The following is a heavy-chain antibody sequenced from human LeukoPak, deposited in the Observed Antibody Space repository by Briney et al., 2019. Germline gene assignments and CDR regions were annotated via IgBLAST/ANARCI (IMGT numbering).Heavy chain of an antibody. V-gene: IGHV3-48*01. D-gene: IGHD3-10*01. CDR1: GFTFSSYS. Sequence: PGGSLRLSCAASGFTFSSYSMNWVRQAPGKGLRWVSYISTSSSTIYYADSVKGRFTISRDNAKNSLYLQMNSLRAEDTAVYYCAREDYYGSGNWFDPWGQGTLVTVSS. J-gene: IGHJ5*02. CDR3: AREDYYGSGNWFDP. CDR2: ISTSSSTI.